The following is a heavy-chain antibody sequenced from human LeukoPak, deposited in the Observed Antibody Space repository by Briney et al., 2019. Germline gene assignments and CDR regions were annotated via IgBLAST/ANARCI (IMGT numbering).Heavy chain of an antibody. J-gene: IGHJ6*02. CDR3: ARDMGEDSSGSYRFGMDV. CDR2: IRTDGTDT. D-gene: IGHD3-22*01. CDR1: GLTFSSHW. V-gene: IGHV3-74*01. Sequence: GGSLRLSCAASGLTFSSHWMYWVRQVPGKGLVWVSRIRTDGTDTTYADSVKGRFTISRDNAKNILYLQMNSLRAEDTAVYHCARDMGEDSSGSYRFGMDVWGQGTTVTVSS.